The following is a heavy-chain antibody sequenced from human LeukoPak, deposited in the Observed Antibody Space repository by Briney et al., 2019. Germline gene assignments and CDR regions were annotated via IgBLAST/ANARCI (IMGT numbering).Heavy chain of an antibody. D-gene: IGHD6-19*01. V-gene: IGHV3-9*01. CDR2: ISWNSGSI. CDR3: AKDIAWGPGIVVAGIFTADAFDI. J-gene: IGHJ3*02. Sequence: GGSLRLSCAASGFTFDDYAMHWVRQAPGKGLEWVSGISWNSGSIGYADSVKGRFTISRDNAKNSLYLQMNSLRAEDTALYYCAKDIAWGPGIVVAGIFTADAFDIWGQGTMVTVSS. CDR1: GFTFDDYA.